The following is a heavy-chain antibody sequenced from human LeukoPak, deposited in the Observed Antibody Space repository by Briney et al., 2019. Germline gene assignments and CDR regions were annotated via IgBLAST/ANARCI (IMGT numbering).Heavy chain of an antibody. Sequence: PGGSLRLSCAASGFTFSSYSMNWVRQAPGKGLEWVSSISSSSSYIYYADSVKGRFTISRDNAKNSLYLQMNSLRAENTAVYYCARTKAPNYYYYYMDVWGKGTTVTVSS. CDR1: GFTFSSYS. CDR2: ISSSSSYI. J-gene: IGHJ6*03. CDR3: ARTKAPNYYYYYMDV. V-gene: IGHV3-21*04.